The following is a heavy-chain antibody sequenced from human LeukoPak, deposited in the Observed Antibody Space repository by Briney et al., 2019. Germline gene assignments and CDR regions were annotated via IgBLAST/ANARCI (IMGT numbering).Heavy chain of an antibody. J-gene: IGHJ6*03. D-gene: IGHD5-12*01. V-gene: IGHV1-8*01. CDR2: MNPNSGNT. CDR1: GYTFTSYD. Sequence: ASVKVSCKASGYTFTSYDINWVRQATGQGLEWMGWMNPNSGNTGYAQKFQGRVTMTTDTSTSTAYMELRSLRSDDTAVYYCARTYSGYDWDYYYYYMDVWGKGTTVTVSS. CDR3: ARTYSGYDWDYYYYYMDV.